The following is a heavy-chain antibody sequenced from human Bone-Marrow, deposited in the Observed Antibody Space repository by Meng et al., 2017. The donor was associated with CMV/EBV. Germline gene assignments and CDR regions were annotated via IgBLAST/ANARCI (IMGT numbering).Heavy chain of an antibody. Sequence: GGSLRLPSAASGFTFSTYWMPWVRQAPGKGLVWVSRINSDGSNTSYAGSVKGRFTISRDNAKNSLYLQMNSLRAEDTAVYYCARALGYCSSTNCYSTPPRSWGQGTLVTVSS. J-gene: IGHJ5*02. D-gene: IGHD2-2*03. V-gene: IGHV3-74*01. CDR2: INSDGSNT. CDR3: ARALGYCSSTNCYSTPPRS. CDR1: GFTFSTYW.